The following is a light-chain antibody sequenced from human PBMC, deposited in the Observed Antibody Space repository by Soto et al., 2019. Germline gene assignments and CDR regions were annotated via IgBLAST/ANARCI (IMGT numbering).Light chain of an antibody. J-gene: IGKJ1*01. V-gene: IGKV1-5*03. CDR2: RAS. CDR1: QGISIW. CDR3: QQYDSYPWT. Sequence: QMTLSPSSVSEXVRDXVTIXXRAIQGISIWLAWYQQKPGKAPNLLIYRASSLECGAPSRFSRYGSGTEFTLTISSLQPDHFATYYCQQYDSYPWTFGQGAEEDIK.